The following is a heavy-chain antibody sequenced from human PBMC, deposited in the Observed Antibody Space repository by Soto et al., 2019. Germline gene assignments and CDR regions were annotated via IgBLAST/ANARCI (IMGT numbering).Heavy chain of an antibody. CDR1: GYTFTSYG. D-gene: IGHD4-17*01. V-gene: IGHV1-18*01. Sequence: ASVKVSCKASGYTFTSYGISWVRQAPGQGLEWMGWISAYNGNTNYAQKLQGRVTMTTDTSTSTAYMELRSLRSDDTAVYYCASSPRSDYGIYSDYWGQGTLVTVSS. CDR2: ISAYNGNT. J-gene: IGHJ4*02. CDR3: ASSPRSDYGIYSDY.